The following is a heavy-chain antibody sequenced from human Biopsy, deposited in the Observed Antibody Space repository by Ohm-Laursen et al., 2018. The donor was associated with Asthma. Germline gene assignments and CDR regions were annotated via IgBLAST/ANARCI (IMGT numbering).Heavy chain of an antibody. Sequence: EASVTLSCKASGRTFSRYAISWARQAPGQGLGWMGGSIPVFGKSNYAQKLQGSVTFTADGTTSSAFMELSSLPCEDSAVYYWATEVSPVDYPYHSYAMDVWGQGTTVTVSS. CDR3: ATEVSPVDYPYHSYAMDV. CDR1: GRTFSRYA. J-gene: IGHJ6*02. V-gene: IGHV1-69*13. D-gene: IGHD4-11*01. CDR2: SIPVFGKS.